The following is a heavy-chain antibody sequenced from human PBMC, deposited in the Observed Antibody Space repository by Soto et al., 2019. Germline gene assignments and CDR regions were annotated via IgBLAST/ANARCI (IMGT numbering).Heavy chain of an antibody. V-gene: IGHV3-21*01. CDR2: ISSSSYI. D-gene: IGHD6-19*01. CDR3: ARDRTSTLSSGTSFDY. J-gene: IGHJ4*02. Sequence: GGSLRLSCAASGFTFSSYSMNWVRQAPGKGLEWVSSISSSSYIYYADSLKGRFTISRDNAKNSLYLQMNSLRAEDTAVYYCARDRTSTLSSGTSFDYWGQGTLVTVSS. CDR1: GFTFSSYS.